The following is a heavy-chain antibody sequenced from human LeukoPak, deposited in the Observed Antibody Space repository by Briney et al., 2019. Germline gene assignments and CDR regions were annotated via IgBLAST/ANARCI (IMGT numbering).Heavy chain of an antibody. CDR1: GGSISSSSYY. CDR2: INHSART. D-gene: IGHD5-18*01. J-gene: IGHJ5*02. Sequence: SETLSLTCTVSGGSISSSSYYWGWIRQPPGKGLDWRGSINHSARTYENPSLNSQVTISVDPSKNQFSLKLSSVTAADTAVYYCARHGWIQLWFWFDPWGQGTLVTVSS. V-gene: IGHV4-39*01. CDR3: ARHGWIQLWFWFDP.